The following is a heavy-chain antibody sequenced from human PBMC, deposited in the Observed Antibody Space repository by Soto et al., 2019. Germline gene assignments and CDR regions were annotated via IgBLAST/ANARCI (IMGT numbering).Heavy chain of an antibody. CDR3: AKNPQGSSWYALDY. CDR2: ISYDGSNN. CDR1: GFTFSSYG. D-gene: IGHD6-13*01. Sequence: QVQLVESGGGVVQPGRSLRLSCAASGFTFSSYGMHWVRQAAGKGLVWVAVISYDGSNNYYAESVKGRFTISRDNSKNTLYLPMNSLRAEDTAEYYCAKNPQGSSWYALDYWGQGTLVTVSS. V-gene: IGHV3-30*18. J-gene: IGHJ4*02.